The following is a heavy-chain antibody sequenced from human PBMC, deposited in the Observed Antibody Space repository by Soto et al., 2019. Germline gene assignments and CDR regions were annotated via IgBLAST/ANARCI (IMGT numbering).Heavy chain of an antibody. Sequence: PGGSLRLSCAASGFTFSDYYMSWIRQAPGKGLEWVSYISSSSSYTNYADSVKGRFTISRDNAKNSLYLQMNSLRAEDTAVYYCARSPQRWELLSGWLLNFDYWGQGTLVTVSS. D-gene: IGHD1-26*01. J-gene: IGHJ4*02. CDR3: ARSPQRWELLSGWLLNFDY. V-gene: IGHV3-11*03. CDR1: GFTFSDYY. CDR2: ISSSSSYT.